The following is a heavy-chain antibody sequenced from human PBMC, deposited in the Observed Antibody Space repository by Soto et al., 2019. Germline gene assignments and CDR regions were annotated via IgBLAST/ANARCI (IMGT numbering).Heavy chain of an antibody. D-gene: IGHD4-17*01. CDR2: IYYSGST. J-gene: IGHJ5*02. V-gene: IGHV4-59*08. CDR1: GGSISSCY. CDR3: ARHDVTVTFNYFDP. Sequence: PSETLSLTCTVSGGSISSCYWSWIRQPPGKGLEWIGYIYYSGSTNYNPSLKSRVTISVDTSNNQFSLKLSSVTAADTALYYCARHDVTVTFNYFDPWGQGTLVTVSS.